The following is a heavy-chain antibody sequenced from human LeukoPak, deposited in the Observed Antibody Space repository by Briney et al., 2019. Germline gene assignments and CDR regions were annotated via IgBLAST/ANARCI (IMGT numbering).Heavy chain of an antibody. Sequence: SETLCLTCTASGGSISRSGYHWGWIRQPPGKGLEWIGIIYYSGNTFYNPSLKSRVTISVDTSKNEFSLRLSSVTAADTAVYYCARHTGTRVVVHEIDYWGQGTLVTVSS. V-gene: IGHV4-39*01. CDR2: IYYSGNT. CDR3: ARHTGTRVVVHEIDY. J-gene: IGHJ4*02. D-gene: IGHD2-2*01. CDR1: GGSISRSGYH.